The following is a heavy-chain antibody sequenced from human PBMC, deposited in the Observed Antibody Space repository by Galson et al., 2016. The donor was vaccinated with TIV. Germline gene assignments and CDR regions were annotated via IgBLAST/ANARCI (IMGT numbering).Heavy chain of an antibody. CDR2: ISAYTGNT. J-gene: IGHJ6*02. CDR3: ARSLVQGVVSQYHGMDV. D-gene: IGHD3-10*01. V-gene: IGHV1-18*01. Sequence: SVKVSCKASGYTFRTNGISWVRQAPGQGLEWMGWISAYTGNTNYAQKVQGRLTMTTDSSTSTAYMELRSLKSDDTAVYYCARSLVQGVVSQYHGMDVWGQGTTVTVSS. CDR1: GYTFRTNG.